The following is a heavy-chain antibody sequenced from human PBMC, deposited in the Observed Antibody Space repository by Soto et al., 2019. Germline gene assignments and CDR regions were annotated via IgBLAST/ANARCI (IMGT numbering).Heavy chain of an antibody. CDR3: ARDRLMATAGTARHYFGLDV. V-gene: IGHV4-31*03. CDR2: IYYSGST. J-gene: IGHJ6*02. D-gene: IGHD5-18*01. CDR1: GGSIRSGGYY. Sequence: SETLSLTCTVSGGSIRSGGYYWSWVRQSPRRGLEWIGNIYYSGSTYYNPSLKSRLAISVDTSKNQFSLNLSSVTAADTAVYYCARDRLMATAGTARHYFGLDVWGQGTTVTVSS.